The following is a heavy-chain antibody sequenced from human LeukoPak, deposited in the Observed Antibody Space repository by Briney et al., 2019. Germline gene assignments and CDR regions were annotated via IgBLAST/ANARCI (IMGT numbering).Heavy chain of an antibody. CDR3: ARDSSYGSGSYLAN. V-gene: IGHV3-20*04. CDR2: INWNGGST. Sequence: GGSLRPSCAPSGFTFVDYGMSWVRQAPGKGLKWVSGINWNGGSTGYADSVKGRFTISRDNAKNSLYLQMNSLRAEDTALYYCARDSSYGSGSYLANWGQGTLVTVSS. J-gene: IGHJ4*02. D-gene: IGHD3-10*01. CDR1: GFTFVDYG.